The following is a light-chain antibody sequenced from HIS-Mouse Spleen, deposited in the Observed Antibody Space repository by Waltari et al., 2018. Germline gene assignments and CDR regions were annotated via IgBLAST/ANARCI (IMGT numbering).Light chain of an antibody. J-gene: IGLJ2*01. CDR3: YSTDSSGNHRV. CDR1: ALPQKY. Sequence: SYELTQPPSVSVSPGQTARNTRSGDALPQKYAYWYPQKSGQAPVLVIFEDSKRPSGIPERFSGSSSGTMATLTISGAQVEDEADYYCYSTDSSGNHRVFGGGTKLTVL. CDR2: EDS. V-gene: IGLV3-10*01.